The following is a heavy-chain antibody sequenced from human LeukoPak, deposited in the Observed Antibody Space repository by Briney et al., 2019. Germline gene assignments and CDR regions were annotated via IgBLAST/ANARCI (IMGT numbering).Heavy chain of an antibody. CDR2: IYSDGST. Sequence: PSETLSLSCTVSGGSISDYYWSWIRQPAGKGLEWIGRIYSDGSTNYNPSFSSRVTMSVDTSKNQFSLNLDSVTAADTAVYYCVRDRHGDRVSDYFDFWGQGALVTVSS. D-gene: IGHD7-27*01. CDR1: GGSISDYY. V-gene: IGHV4-4*07. J-gene: IGHJ4*02. CDR3: VRDRHGDRVSDYFDF.